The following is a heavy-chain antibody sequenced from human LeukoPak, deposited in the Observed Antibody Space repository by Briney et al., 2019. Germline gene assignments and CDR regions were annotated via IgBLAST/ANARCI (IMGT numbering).Heavy chain of an antibody. J-gene: IGHJ4*02. CDR1: GFTFSSYW. CDR2: INSDGSST. V-gene: IGHV3-74*01. CDR3: ARDVGSYAFDY. D-gene: IGHD5-18*01. Sequence: GGSLRLSCAASGFTFSSYWMHWVRQAPGKGLVWVSRINSDGSSTSYADSVKGRFTISRDNSKNTLYLQMNSLRAEDTAVYYCARDVGSYAFDYWGQGTLVTVSS.